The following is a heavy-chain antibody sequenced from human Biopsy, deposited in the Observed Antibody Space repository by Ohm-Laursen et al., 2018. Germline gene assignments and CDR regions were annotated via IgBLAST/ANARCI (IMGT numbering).Heavy chain of an antibody. J-gene: IGHJ5*02. CDR2: IIPIPNVA. D-gene: IGHD1-26*01. CDR3: ARGEGSSWFDP. V-gene: IGHV1-69*10. CDR1: GHAFDTDG. Sequence: ASVKVSCKTSGHAFDTDGITWVRQAPGQGLEWMGGIIPIPNVATYAQKFQGRITITADESTSTAYMELSSLTSDDTAVYFCARGEGSSWFDPWGHGTLVTVSS.